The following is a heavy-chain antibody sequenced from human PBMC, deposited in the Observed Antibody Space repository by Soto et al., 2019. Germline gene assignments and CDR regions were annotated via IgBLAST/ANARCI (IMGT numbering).Heavy chain of an antibody. V-gene: IGHV3-23*01. D-gene: IGHD1-26*01. CDR3: AKDWDLLRAFDL. J-gene: IGHJ3*01. CDR1: AFTFSSYA. Sequence: EVPLLESGGGLVQRGGSLRISCAASAFTFSSYAMSWVRQAPGKGLEWVSGISASGGRTYYADSVKGRFTISRDNSKNTMYLQMNSLRVEDTAVYKCAKDWDLLRAFDLWGQGTMVTVSS. CDR2: ISASGGRT.